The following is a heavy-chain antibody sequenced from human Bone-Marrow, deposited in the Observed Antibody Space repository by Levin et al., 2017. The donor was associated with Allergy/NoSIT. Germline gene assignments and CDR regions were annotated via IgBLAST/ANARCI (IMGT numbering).Heavy chain of an antibody. V-gene: IGHV3-21*06. CDR2: ISQSGRST. Sequence: GGSLRLSCVVSGFSLNDYEIHWVRQAPGKGLEWVSSISQSGRSTYYAGSVRGRFTTSQNNAKSSVFLQMDGLRGEDMGFYFCARLSTRGFVPWGPGALVTVSS. J-gene: IGHJ5*02. CDR1: GFSLNDYE. CDR3: ARLSTRGFVP. D-gene: IGHD3-10*01.